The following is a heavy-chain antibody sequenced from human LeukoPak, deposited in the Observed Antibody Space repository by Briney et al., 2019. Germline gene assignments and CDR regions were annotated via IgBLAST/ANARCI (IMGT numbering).Heavy chain of an antibody. CDR2: INHSGST. CDR3: ARGYSSSWYYAEYFQH. CDR1: GESFSGYY. J-gene: IGHJ1*01. V-gene: IGHV4-34*01. Sequence: PSETLSLTCAVYGESFSGYYWSWIRQPPGKGLEWIGEINHSGSTNYNPSLKSRVTISVDTSKNQFSLKLSSVTAADTAVYYCARGYSSSWYYAEYFQHWGQGTLVTVSS. D-gene: IGHD6-13*01.